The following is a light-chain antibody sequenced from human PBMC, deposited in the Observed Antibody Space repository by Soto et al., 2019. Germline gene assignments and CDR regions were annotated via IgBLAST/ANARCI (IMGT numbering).Light chain of an antibody. CDR1: QSISGW. CDR2: DAS. J-gene: IGKJ1*01. CDR3: QQYNGYSL. Sequence: DIQMTQSPSTLSASVGDRVTITSRASQSISGWLAWYQQKPGKAPKLLIYDASSLESGVPSRFSGIGSGTEFTLSISSLQPDDFATYYCQQYNGYSLFGQGTKVEI. V-gene: IGKV1-5*01.